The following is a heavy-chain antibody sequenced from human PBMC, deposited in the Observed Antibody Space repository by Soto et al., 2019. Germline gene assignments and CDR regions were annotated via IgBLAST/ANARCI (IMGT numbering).Heavy chain of an antibody. CDR1: GGTFSSYA. J-gene: IGHJ5*02. V-gene: IGHV1-69*13. CDR3: ARDLTRPGYSSSSGWFDP. CDR2: IIPIFGTA. Sequence: SVKVSCKASGGTFSSYAISWVRQAPGQGLEWMGGIIPIFGTANYAQKFQGRVTITADESTSTAYMELSSLRSEDTAVYYCARDLTRPGYSSSSGWFDPWGRGTLVTVSS. D-gene: IGHD6-6*01.